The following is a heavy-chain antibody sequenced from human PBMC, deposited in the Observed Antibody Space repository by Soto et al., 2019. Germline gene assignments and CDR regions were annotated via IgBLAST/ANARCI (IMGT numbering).Heavy chain of an antibody. J-gene: IGHJ4*02. CDR3: ARKRFYDSSGYPYYFDY. Sequence: SETLSLTCAVSGGSITSDNWWSWVRQPPGKGLEWIGEIYRSGSTIYNSSLKSRVTISVDRSNNQFSLKLTSVTAADAAVYYCARKRFYDSSGYPYYFDYWGKGTLVTVSS. CDR1: GGSITSDNW. D-gene: IGHD3-22*01. CDR2: IYRSGST. V-gene: IGHV4-4*02.